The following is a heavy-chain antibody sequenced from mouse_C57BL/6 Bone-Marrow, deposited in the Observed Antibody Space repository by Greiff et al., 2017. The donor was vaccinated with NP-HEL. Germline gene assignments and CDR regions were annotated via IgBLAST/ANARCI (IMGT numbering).Heavy chain of an antibody. D-gene: IGHD2-3*01. V-gene: IGHV1-20*01. CDR1: GYSFTGYF. CDR2: INPYNGDT. J-gene: IGHJ1*03. CDR3: ARPYDGYYGYFDV. Sequence: LVKPGDSVKISCKASGYSFTGYFMNWVMQSHGKSLEWIGRINPYNGDTFYNQKFKGKATLTVDKSSSTAHMELRSLTSEDSAVYYCARPYDGYYGYFDVWGTGTTVTVSS.